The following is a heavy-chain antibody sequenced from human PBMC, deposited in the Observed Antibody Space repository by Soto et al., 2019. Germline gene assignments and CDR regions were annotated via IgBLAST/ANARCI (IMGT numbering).Heavy chain of an antibody. D-gene: IGHD2-8*01. Sequence: PGGSLRLSCAASGFTVNSHAMSWVRQAPGKGLERVASISGSGDGTYYGDSVKGRFTISRDSSSSTLYLQMNNLRGEDTAVYFCTKSRRGILMVYGFGGMDVWGQGTTVTVSS. J-gene: IGHJ6*02. CDR3: TKSRRGILMVYGFGGMDV. V-gene: IGHV3-23*01. CDR2: ISGSGDGT. CDR1: GFTVNSHA.